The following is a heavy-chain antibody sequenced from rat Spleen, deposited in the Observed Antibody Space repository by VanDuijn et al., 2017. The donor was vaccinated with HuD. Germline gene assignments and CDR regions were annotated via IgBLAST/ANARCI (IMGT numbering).Heavy chain of an antibody. CDR3: TSRGSNYRNWLAN. CDR1: GFSFSSNW. D-gene: IGHD1-10*01. V-gene: IGHV5-29*01. CDR2: INPDGSGT. Sequence: EVQLVESGGGLVQPGSPLKLSCAASGFSFSSNWLNWIRQAPGEGLEWIASINPDGSGTYYRDSVKGRFTISRDNAKSTLYLQMDSLRSEDTAIYYCTSRGSNYRNWLANWGQGTLVTVSS. J-gene: IGHJ3*01.